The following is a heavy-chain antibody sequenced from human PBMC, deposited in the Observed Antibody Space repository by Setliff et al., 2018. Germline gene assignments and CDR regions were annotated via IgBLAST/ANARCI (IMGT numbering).Heavy chain of an antibody. J-gene: IGHJ6*03. CDR3: ARIRFGELYLDV. CDR2: IDWDDDK. CDR1: GFSLSTSGMC. D-gene: IGHD3-10*01. Sequence: SGPTLVNPPQTLTLTCTFSGFSLSTSGMCVSWIRQPPGKALEWLARIDWDDDKYYSTSLKTRLTISKDTSKNQVVLTMTNMDPVDTATYYCARIRFGELYLDVWGKGTTVTVSS. V-gene: IGHV2-70*11.